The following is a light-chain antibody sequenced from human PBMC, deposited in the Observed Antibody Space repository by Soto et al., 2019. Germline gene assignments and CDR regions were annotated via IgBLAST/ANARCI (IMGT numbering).Light chain of an antibody. Sequence: DIQMTQSPSTLSASVGDRVTITCRATENINSLLAWYQQTPGKAPNLLIYKASNLESGVPSRFSGSGSGTEFTLTISSLQPDDSATYYCQQYNSYPVTFGGGTKVEIK. CDR2: KAS. CDR1: ENINSL. CDR3: QQYNSYPVT. V-gene: IGKV1-5*03. J-gene: IGKJ4*01.